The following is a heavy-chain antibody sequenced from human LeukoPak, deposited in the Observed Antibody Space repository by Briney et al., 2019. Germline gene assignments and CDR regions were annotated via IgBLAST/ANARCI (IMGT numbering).Heavy chain of an antibody. CDR2: INDSSGST. J-gene: IGHJ4*02. CDR3: AKGANESVVVPAAIVFVY. V-gene: IGHV3-23*01. CDR1: RFTFNSYA. D-gene: IGHD2-2*01. Sequence: AGSLRLSCAASRFTFNSYAKSRLPQAPGKGLKWVTAINDSSGSTYHTDSVKGPFTISTDNSKNTLYLQMNGVRAEDTAVYYCAKGANESVVVPAAIVFVYWGRGTLVTVSS.